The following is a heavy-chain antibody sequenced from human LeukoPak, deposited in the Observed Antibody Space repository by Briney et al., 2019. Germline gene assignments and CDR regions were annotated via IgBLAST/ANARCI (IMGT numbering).Heavy chain of an antibody. CDR1: GGSFSGYY. V-gene: IGHV4-34*01. CDR3: AGSYGQIAAAAGY. J-gene: IGHJ4*02. D-gene: IGHD6-13*01. Sequence: SETLSLTCAVYGGSFSGYYWSWIRQPPGKGLEWIGEINHSGSTNYNPSLKSRVTISVDTSKNQFSLKLSSVTAADTAVYYCAGSYGQIAAAAGYWGQGTLVTVSS. CDR2: INHSGST.